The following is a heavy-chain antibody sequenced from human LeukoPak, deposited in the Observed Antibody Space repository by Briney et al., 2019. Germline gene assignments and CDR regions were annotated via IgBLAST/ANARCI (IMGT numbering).Heavy chain of an antibody. V-gene: IGHV4-59*11. CDR2: MYYSGIT. J-gene: IGHJ6*03. CDR1: GGSISGHY. D-gene: IGHD2-8*01. Sequence: KPSETLSLTCTVSGGSISGHYWSWIRQPPGKGLEWIGYMYYSGITNYNPSLKSRVTISADTTKNQFSLKLSSVTAADTAMYYCATYAKYGYYYYMDVWGKGTTVTVSS. CDR3: ATYAKYGYYYYMDV.